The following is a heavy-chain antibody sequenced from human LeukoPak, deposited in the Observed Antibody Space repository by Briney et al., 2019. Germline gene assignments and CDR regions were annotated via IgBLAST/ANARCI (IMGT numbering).Heavy chain of an antibody. D-gene: IGHD3-16*01. CDR2: ISYDGSNK. CDR3: AKDWGQVGAFDI. CDR1: GFTFSSYG. Sequence: PGGSLRLSCAASGFTFSSYGMHWVRQAPGKGLEWVAVISYDGSNKYYADSVKGRFTISRDNSKNTLYLQMNSLRAEDTAVYYCAKDWGQVGAFDIWGQGTMVTVSS. J-gene: IGHJ3*02. V-gene: IGHV3-30*18.